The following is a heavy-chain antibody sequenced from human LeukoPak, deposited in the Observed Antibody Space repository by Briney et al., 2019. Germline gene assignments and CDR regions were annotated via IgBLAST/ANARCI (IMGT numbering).Heavy chain of an antibody. Sequence: ASVKVSCKATGYTFTSYYMHWVRQAPGQGVEWMGIINPSGGSTSNAQKFQGRVTMTMDTYSRAVYMELSSMRSEDTAVYYCARYKAGAAFYAFDVWGQGTMVTVSS. J-gene: IGHJ3*01. CDR2: INPSGGST. CDR3: ARYKAGAAFYAFDV. V-gene: IGHV1-46*01. CDR1: GYTFTSYY. D-gene: IGHD1-1*01.